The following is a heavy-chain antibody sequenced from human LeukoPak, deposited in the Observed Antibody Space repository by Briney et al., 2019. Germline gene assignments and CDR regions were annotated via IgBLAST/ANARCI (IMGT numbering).Heavy chain of an antibody. CDR3: ARAKIYLTDYYYYGMDV. CDR1: GGSISSSSYY. Sequence: PSETLSLTCTVSGGSISSSSYYWGWIRQPPGKGLEWIGYIYYSGSTNYNPSLKSRVTISVDTSKNQFSLKLSSVTAADTAVYYCARAKIYLTDYYYYGMDVWGQGTTVTVSS. CDR2: IYYSGST. J-gene: IGHJ6*02. D-gene: IGHD3-16*01. V-gene: IGHV4-61*05.